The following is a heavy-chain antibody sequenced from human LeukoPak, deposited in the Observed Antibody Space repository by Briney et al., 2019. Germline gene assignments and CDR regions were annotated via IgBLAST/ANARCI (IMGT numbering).Heavy chain of an antibody. V-gene: IGHV3-48*01. J-gene: IGHJ6*02. CDR3: ARDRPAWGYYYYYYGMDV. Sequence: GGSLRLSCAASGFTFSIYSMNWVRQAPGKGLEWVSYISSSSSTIYYADSVKGRFTISRDNAKNSLYLQMNSLRAEDTAVYYCARDRPAWGYYYYYYGMDVWGQGTTVTVSS. CDR2: ISSSSSTI. D-gene: IGHD7-27*01. CDR1: GFTFSIYS.